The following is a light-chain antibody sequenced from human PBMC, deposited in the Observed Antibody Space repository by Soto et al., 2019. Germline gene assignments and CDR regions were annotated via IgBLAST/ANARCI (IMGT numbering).Light chain of an antibody. Sequence: DIQMTQSPSSLSASVGDRVTITCQASQDISNYLNWYQQKPGKAPKXXIYDASNLETGVPSRFSGSGSGTDFTFTISSLQPEDIATYYCQQYDNLPWTFGQGTKVDIK. CDR3: QQYDNLPWT. J-gene: IGKJ1*01. CDR1: QDISNY. V-gene: IGKV1-33*01. CDR2: DAS.